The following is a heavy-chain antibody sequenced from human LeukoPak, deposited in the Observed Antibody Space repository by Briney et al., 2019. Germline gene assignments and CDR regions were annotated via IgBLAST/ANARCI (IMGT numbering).Heavy chain of an antibody. CDR2: INWNSGRM. J-gene: IGHJ6*03. Sequence: GGSLRLSCAAAGFTFDDYAMHWVRQAPGKGLEWVSTINWNSGRMEYADSVKGRFTISRDNAKNSPYLQMNSLRDEDTALYYCAKDGQRRAVSVVTYMDVWGKGTTVTVSS. CDR1: GFTFDDYA. D-gene: IGHD6-19*01. CDR3: AKDGQRRAVSVVTYMDV. V-gene: IGHV3-9*01.